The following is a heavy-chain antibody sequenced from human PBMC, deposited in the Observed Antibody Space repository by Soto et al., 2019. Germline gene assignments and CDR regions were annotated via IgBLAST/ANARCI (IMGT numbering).Heavy chain of an antibody. V-gene: IGHV1-69*08. CDR2: IIPILGET. Sequence: QVQLVQSGAEVTKPGSSVRVSCKASGTIFSSYTISWVRQAPGQGLEWMGRIIPILGETNSAQKFQGRVTLTADKSTNTAYMKLNSLRLEDTAVYYCARGLGGRMDDWGQGTTVTVSS. CDR1: GTIFSSYT. J-gene: IGHJ6*02. CDR3: ARGLGGRMDD. D-gene: IGHD3-16*01.